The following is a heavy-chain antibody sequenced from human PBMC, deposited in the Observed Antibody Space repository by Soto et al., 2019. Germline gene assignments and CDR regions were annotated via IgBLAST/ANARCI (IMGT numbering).Heavy chain of an antibody. CDR2: ITYSSTTI. J-gene: IGHJ4*02. Sequence: GSLRISCAASGFTFSNYNMSWVRQTPGKGLEWVSYITYSSTTISYADSVNGRFTISRDNAKNSLYLQMNSLRDEDTAVYYCARAGLAPFDYWGQGTLVTVSS. V-gene: IGHV3-48*02. CDR1: GFTFSNYN. CDR3: ARAGLAPFDY. D-gene: IGHD6-19*01.